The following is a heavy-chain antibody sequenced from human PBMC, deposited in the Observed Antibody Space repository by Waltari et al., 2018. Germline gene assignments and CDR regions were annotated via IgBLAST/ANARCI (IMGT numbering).Heavy chain of an antibody. CDR3: TRDLYGSGGDWFDP. Sequence: EVRLAESVGGLVKPGGSLRLSCTAPGFDFSYEAVNWVRQAPGTGLEWVSAIGGTHSNIFYADSVKGRFTVSRDNAKNSLYLQMDNLRAEDSGLYFCTRDLYGSGGDWFDPWGQGTLVTVSS. CDR2: IGGTHSNI. V-gene: IGHV3-21*03. D-gene: IGHD3-10*01. CDR1: GFDFSYEA. J-gene: IGHJ5*02.